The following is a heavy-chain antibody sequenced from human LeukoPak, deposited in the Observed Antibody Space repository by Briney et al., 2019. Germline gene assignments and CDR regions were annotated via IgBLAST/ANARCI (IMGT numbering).Heavy chain of an antibody. J-gene: IGHJ4*02. CDR2: INAGNGNT. Sequence: ASVKVSCKASGYTFTSYAMHWVRQAPGQRLEWMGWINAGNGNTKYSQKFQGRVTITRGTSASTAYVELSSLRSEDTAVYYCARAPQVGAKILYFDYWGQGTLVTVSS. CDR1: GYTFTSYA. CDR3: ARAPQVGAKILYFDY. D-gene: IGHD1-26*01. V-gene: IGHV1-3*01.